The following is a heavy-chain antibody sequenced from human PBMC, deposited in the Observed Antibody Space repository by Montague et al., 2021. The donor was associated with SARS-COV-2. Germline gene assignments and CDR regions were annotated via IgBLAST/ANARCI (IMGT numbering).Heavy chain of an antibody. CDR1: GGSFSGYY. CDR3: ARWDPQTLTLIGLRGKSASDY. D-gene: IGHD4-23*01. CDR2: INHSGTT. Sequence: SETLSLTCAVYGGSFSGYYWTWTRQSPGKGLEWIAEINHSGTTNYGFNPSLRSRVTISVDTSKSQFSLKLSSVTAADTGVYYCARWDPQTLTLIGLRGKSASDYWGQGTLVTVSS. J-gene: IGHJ4*02. V-gene: IGHV4-34*01.